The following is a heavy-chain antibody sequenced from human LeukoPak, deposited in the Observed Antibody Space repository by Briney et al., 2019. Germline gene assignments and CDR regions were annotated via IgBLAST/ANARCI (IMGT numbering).Heavy chain of an antibody. J-gene: IGHJ2*01. V-gene: IGHV1-2*02. CDR2: INPNSGGT. D-gene: IGHD1-26*01. CDR3: ARGTTWEPGRWYFDL. CDR1: GYTFTGYY. Sequence: ASLKFSCKASGYTFTGYYMHWVRQAPGQELEWMGWINPNSGGTNNPHNFQGRVTMTRDTSISTSYMELSRLTSDDTAVYYCARGTTWEPGRWYFDLWGRGTLVTVS.